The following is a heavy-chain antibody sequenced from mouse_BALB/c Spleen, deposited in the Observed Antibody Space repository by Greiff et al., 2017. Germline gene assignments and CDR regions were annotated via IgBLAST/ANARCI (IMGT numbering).Heavy chain of an antibody. CDR2: ISSGGST. J-gene: IGHJ3*01. V-gene: IGHV5-6-5*01. D-gene: IGHD1-1*02. CDR1: GFTFSSYA. CDR3: ARGPYGSYDQAWFAY. Sequence: EVQLVESGGGLVKPGGSLKLSCAASGFTFSSYAMSWVRQTPEKRLEWVASISSGGSTYYPDSVKGRFTISRDNARNSLYLQMSSLRSEDTAMYYCARGPYGSYDQAWFAYWGEGTLVTVSA.